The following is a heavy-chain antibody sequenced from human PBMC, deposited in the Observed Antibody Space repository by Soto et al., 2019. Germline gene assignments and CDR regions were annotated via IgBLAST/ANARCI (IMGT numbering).Heavy chain of an antibody. CDR2: IYSGGST. CDR1: GVTVSSNY. V-gene: IGHV3-66*04. J-gene: IGHJ4*02. D-gene: IGHD5-18*01. CDR3: ARHGYNYGGGYFDY. Sequence: EVQLVESGGGLVQPGGSLRLSCAASGVTVSSNYMSWVRQAPGKGLEWVSVIYSGGSTYYADAVNGRSTLSRDNSKNTLYLQMNSLRAEDTAVDYCARHGYNYGGGYFDYWGQGTLVTVSS.